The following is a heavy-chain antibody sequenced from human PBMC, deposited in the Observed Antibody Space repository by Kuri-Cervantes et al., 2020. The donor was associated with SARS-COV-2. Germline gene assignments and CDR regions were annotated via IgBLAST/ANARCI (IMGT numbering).Heavy chain of an antibody. CDR3: ARVCSGGSCYRY. V-gene: IGHV3-11*04. J-gene: IGHJ4*02. D-gene: IGHD2-15*01. CDR2: ISGSGSTT. CDR1: GFTFGDYD. Sequence: GGSLRLSCAASGFTFGDYDMTWIRLAPGKGLEWISYISGSGSTTYHADSVKGRFTISRDNAKNTLYLQMNSLRAEDTAVYYCARVCSGGSCYRYWGQGTLVTVSS.